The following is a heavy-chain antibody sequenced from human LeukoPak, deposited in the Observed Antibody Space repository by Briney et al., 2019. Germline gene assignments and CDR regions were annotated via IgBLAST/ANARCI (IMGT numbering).Heavy chain of an antibody. CDR1: GFTFTIYA. CDR2: ISGNGDST. D-gene: IGHD6-19*01. J-gene: IGHJ4*02. Sequence: PGGSLRLSCAASGFTFTIYAMSWARQAPGKGLEWVSTISGNGDSTYYADSVKGRFTISRDNSKNTLYLQMNSLRAEDMAVYYCAQSIAVAFYYWGQGTLVTVSS. CDR3: AQSIAVAFYY. V-gene: IGHV3-23*01.